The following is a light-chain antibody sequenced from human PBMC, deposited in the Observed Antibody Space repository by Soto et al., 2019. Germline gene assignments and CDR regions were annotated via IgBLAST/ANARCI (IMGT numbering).Light chain of an antibody. V-gene: IGKV1-5*03. CDR2: KAS. Sequence: DIQMTQFPPTLSASIGDRVTITCRTSQTISSSLAWYQQKPGKAPKLLIYKASTLETGVPSRFSGSGSGTEFTLTISSLQPDDFATYYCQQYDSYSPYTFGQGTRLDIK. J-gene: IGKJ2*01. CDR1: QTISSS. CDR3: QQYDSYSPYT.